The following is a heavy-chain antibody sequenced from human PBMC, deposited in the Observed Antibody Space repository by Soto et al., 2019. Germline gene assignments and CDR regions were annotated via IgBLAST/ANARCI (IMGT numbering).Heavy chain of an antibody. CDR2: IYYSGST. V-gene: IGHV4-31*03. CDR3: AREAGGGAAATIDY. J-gene: IGHJ4*02. D-gene: IGHD6-13*01. CDR1: GGSISSGGYY. Sequence: PSETLSLTCTVSGGSISSGGYYWSWIRQHPGKGLEWIGYIYYSGSTYYNPSLKSRVTISVDTSKNQFSLKLSSVTAADTAVYYCAREAGGGAAATIDYWGQGTLVTVSS.